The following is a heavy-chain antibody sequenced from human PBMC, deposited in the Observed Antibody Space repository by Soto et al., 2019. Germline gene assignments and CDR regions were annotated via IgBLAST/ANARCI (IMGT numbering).Heavy chain of an antibody. J-gene: IGHJ4*02. D-gene: IGHD3-3*01. CDR2: ITWNGDYI. CDR1: GFSFDDCV. CDR3: AKGTYDSNNYYTAPDY. V-gene: IGHV3-9*01. Sequence: EVQLVESGGGLVQPGRSLRLSCAASGFSFDDCVMHWVRQAPGRGLEWVSGITWNGDYIGYAESVKGRFTISKDNAKNSLYLKMNSLRPEDTAVYFCAKGTYDSNNYYTAPDYWGQGTRVTVSS.